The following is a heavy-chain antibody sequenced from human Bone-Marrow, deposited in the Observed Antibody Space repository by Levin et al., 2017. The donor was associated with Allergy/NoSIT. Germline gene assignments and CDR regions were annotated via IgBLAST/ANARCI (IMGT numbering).Heavy chain of an antibody. CDR2: LDGSSGKT. V-gene: IGHV3-23*01. CDR3: VKAETTVMLDYSSFDV. J-gene: IGHJ6*04. D-gene: IGHD4-17*01. CDR1: GFIFADYA. Sequence: QSGGSLRLSCRISGFIFADYATSWVRRAPGRGLEWVSSLDGSSGKTLYADSVKGRFTISREYSKDTLFLQMNSLRAEDTARYYCVKAETTVMLDYSSFDVWGEGTAVTVSS.